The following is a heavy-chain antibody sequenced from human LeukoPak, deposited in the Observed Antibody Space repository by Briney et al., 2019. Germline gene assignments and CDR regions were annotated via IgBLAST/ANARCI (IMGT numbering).Heavy chain of an antibody. D-gene: IGHD1-26*01. Sequence: ASVKVSCKASGYTFTGYYMHWVRQAPGQGLEWMGWINPNSGGTNYAQKFQGRVTMTRDTSISTAYMELSSLRSDDTAVYYCARRGAAGSHYYMDVWGKGTTATVSS. V-gene: IGHV1-2*02. CDR1: GYTFTGYY. J-gene: IGHJ6*03. CDR3: ARRGAAGSHYYMDV. CDR2: INPNSGGT.